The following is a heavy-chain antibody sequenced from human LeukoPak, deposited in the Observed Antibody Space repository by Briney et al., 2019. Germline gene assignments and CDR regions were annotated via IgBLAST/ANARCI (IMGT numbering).Heavy chain of an antibody. CDR1: GFTFSNAW. D-gene: IGHD6-13*01. J-gene: IGHJ4*02. Sequence: GGSLRLSCAASGFTFSNAWMSWVRQAPGKGLEWVANIKQDGSEEYYVDSVKGRFTISRDNAKNSLYLQMNSLRAEDTAVYYCATRGIAAAARLVDYWGQGTLVTVSS. CDR2: IKQDGSEE. CDR3: ATRGIAAAARLVDY. V-gene: IGHV3-7*01.